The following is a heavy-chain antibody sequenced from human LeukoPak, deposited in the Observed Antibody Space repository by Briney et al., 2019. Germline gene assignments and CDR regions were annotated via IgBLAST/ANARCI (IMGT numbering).Heavy chain of an antibody. Sequence: GGTLRLSCAASGFTFSSYAMSWVRQAPGKGLEWVSAISGSGGSTYYADSVKGRFTISRDNAKNSLYLQMNSLRAEDTAVYYCARWYYDILTGKGVLDYWGQGTLVTVSS. CDR3: ARWYYDILTGKGVLDY. V-gene: IGHV3-23*01. J-gene: IGHJ4*02. D-gene: IGHD3-9*01. CDR2: ISGSGGST. CDR1: GFTFSSYA.